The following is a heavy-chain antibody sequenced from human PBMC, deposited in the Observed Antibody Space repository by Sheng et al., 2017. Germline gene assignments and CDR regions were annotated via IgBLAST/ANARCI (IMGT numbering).Heavy chain of an antibody. CDR1: GFTFSSYG. D-gene: IGHD1-26*01. J-gene: IGHJ3*02. CDR2: IWSNGNNK. CDR3: ARDRVGATTDNAFDI. Sequence: QVQLVESGGGVVQPGRSLRLSCVASGFTFSSYGMHWVRQAPGKGLEWVAVIWSNGNNKYYTDPVKGRFTISRDNSKNILYLQMDSLKAEDTAVYSCARDRVGATTDNAFDIWGQG. V-gene: IGHV3-33*01.